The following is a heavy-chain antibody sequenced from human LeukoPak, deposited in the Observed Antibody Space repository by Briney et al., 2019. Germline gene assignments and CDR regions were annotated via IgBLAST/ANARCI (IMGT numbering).Heavy chain of an antibody. CDR1: GFTVSSNY. V-gene: IGHV3-66*01. J-gene: IGHJ4*02. D-gene: IGHD6-13*01. Sequence: GGSLRLSCAACGFTVSSNYMSWVRQAPGKGLEWVSVIYSGGSTYYADSVKGRFTISRDNSKNTLYLQMNSLRAEDTAVYYCAKPDSSSWYGRGFDYWGQGTLVTVSS. CDR2: IYSGGST. CDR3: AKPDSSSWYGRGFDY.